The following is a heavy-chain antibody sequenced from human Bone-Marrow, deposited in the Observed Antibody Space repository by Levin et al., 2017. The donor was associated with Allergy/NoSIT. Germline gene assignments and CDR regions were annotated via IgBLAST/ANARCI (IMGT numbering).Heavy chain of an antibody. Sequence: GGSLRLSCAASGFIFSSYGFHWVRQAPGKGLEWVAFISHDGSNSDYLDSVKGRFSVSRDNSKKTVSLEMNNLSAEDTAVYFCAKEYYFYDVSGYFDSWGQGTLVTVSS. D-gene: IGHD3-22*01. CDR3: AKEYYFYDVSGYFDS. CDR2: ISHDGSNS. V-gene: IGHV3-30*02. J-gene: IGHJ5*01. CDR1: GFIFSSYG.